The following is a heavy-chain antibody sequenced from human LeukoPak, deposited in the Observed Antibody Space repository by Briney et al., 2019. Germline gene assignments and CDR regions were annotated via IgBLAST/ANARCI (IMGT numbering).Heavy chain of an antibody. D-gene: IGHD2-21*02. J-gene: IGHJ4*02. CDR2: IKQDASEK. CDR1: GFTFRYYW. Sequence: PGGSLRLSCAASGFTFRYYWMAWVRQAPGKGVEGVANIKQDASEKYYVDSVRGRFTITRGNAKNSVYLQMNSLRAEDTALYYCARDTGDNFDYGGRGTLVTVFS. V-gene: IGHV3-7*01. CDR3: ARDTGDNFDY.